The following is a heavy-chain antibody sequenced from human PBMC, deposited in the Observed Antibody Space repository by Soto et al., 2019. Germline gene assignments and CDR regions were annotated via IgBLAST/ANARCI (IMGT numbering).Heavy chain of an antibody. D-gene: IGHD2-2*01. J-gene: IGHJ5*02. V-gene: IGHV3-11*01. CDR3: ARASYCSSTSCPGWFDP. Sequence: GGSLRLSCAASGFTFSDYYMSWIRQAPGKGLEWVSYISSSGSTIYYADSVKGRFTISRDNAKNSLYLQMNSLRAEDTAVYYCARASYCSSTSCPGWFDPSGQGTLVTVSS. CDR1: GFTFSDYY. CDR2: ISSSGSTI.